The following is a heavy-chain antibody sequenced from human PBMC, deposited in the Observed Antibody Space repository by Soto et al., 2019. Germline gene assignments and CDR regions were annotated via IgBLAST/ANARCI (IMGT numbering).Heavy chain of an antibody. Sequence: QVQLQESGPGLVKPSQTLSLTCTVSGGSISSGGYYWSWIRQHPGKGLEWIGYIYYSGSTYYNPSLKSRVTISVDTSKNQFSLKLSSVTAAETAVYYCARDQGCSSGSCYYYYGMAVWGQGTTVTVSS. V-gene: IGHV4-31*03. CDR2: IYYSGST. CDR3: ARDQGCSSGSCYYYYGMAV. J-gene: IGHJ6*02. D-gene: IGHD2-15*01. CDR1: GGSISSGGYY.